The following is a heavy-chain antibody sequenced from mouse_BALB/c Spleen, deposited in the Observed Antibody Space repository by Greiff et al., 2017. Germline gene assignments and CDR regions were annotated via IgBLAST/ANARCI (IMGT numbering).Heavy chain of an antibody. J-gene: IGHJ1*01. D-gene: IGHD2-14*01. CDR2: IWSDGST. CDR1: GFSLPSYG. V-gene: IGHV2-6-2*01. CDR3: ARQVRGYFDV. Sequence: QVQLKESGPALVAPSQSLSIPCTVSGFSLPSYGVHWVRQPPGKGLEWLVVIWSDGSTTYNSALKSRLSISKDNSKSQVFLKRNSLQTDDTAMYYWARQVRGYFDVWGAGTTGTVSA.